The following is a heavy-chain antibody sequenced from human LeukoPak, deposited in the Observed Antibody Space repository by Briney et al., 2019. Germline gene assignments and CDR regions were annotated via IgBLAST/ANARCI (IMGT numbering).Heavy chain of an antibody. D-gene: IGHD1-26*01. Sequence: PGRSLRLSCAASGITFRNYAMHWVRQAPGKGLEWVALISYDESNKAYADSVKGRFTISRDNSKNTLYLLLNSLRPEDTAVYYCARGQVVATLPLFDYWGQGTLVTVSS. J-gene: IGHJ4*02. CDR1: GITFRNYA. CDR3: ARGQVVATLPLFDY. V-gene: IGHV3-30*04. CDR2: ISYDESNK.